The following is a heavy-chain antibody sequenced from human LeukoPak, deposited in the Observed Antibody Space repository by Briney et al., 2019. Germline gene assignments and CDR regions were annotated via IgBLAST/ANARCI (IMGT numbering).Heavy chain of an antibody. D-gene: IGHD3-22*01. CDR1: GYSISSGYY. Sequence: SETLSLTCTVSGYSISSGYYWGWIRQPPGKGLEWIGSIYHSGSTYYNPSLKSRVTISVDTPKNQFSLKLSSVTAADTAVYYCARVEVVVITTWFDYWGQGTLVTVSS. CDR2: IYHSGST. CDR3: ARVEVVVITTWFDY. J-gene: IGHJ4*02. V-gene: IGHV4-38-2*02.